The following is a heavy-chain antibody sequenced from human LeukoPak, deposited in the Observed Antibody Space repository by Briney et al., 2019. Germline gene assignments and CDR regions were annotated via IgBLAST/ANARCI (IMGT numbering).Heavy chain of an antibody. CDR3: AKELWFGENTNWFDP. V-gene: IGHV3-23*01. CDR1: GFTFSSYA. D-gene: IGHD3-10*01. J-gene: IGHJ5*02. CDR2: ISGSGGST. Sequence: PSGASLRLSCAASGFTFSSYAMSWVRQAPGKGLEWVSAISGSGGSTYYADSVKGRFTISRDNSKNTLYLQMNSLRAEDTAVYYCAKELWFGENTNWFDPWGQGTLVTVSS.